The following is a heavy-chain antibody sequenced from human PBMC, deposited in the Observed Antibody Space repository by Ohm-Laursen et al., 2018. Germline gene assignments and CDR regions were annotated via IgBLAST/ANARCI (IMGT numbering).Heavy chain of an antibody. CDR3: AKDGRSGALGYYYGMDV. J-gene: IGHJ6*02. D-gene: IGHD1-26*01. CDR1: GFIFGDYA. CDR2: ISWNSGSI. Sequence: SLRLSCSASGFIFGDYAMHWVRQPPGKGLEWVSGISWNSGSIGYADSVKGRFTVSRDNAKSSLYLQMNSLRAEDTALYYCAKDGRSGALGYYYGMDVWGQGTTVTVSS. V-gene: IGHV3-9*01.